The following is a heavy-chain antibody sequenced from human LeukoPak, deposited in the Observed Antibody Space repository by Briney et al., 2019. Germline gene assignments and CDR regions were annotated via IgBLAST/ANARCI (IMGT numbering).Heavy chain of an antibody. V-gene: IGHV3-74*01. CDR1: GFTFSSYW. CDR2: IKSDGST. J-gene: IGHJ1*01. CDR3: ARAPSEIGGYYPEYFRH. D-gene: IGHD3-22*01. Sequence: GGSLRLSCAASGFTFSSYWMHWVRHAPGKGLVWVSRIKSDGSTNYADSVKGRFTISRDNAKNTLSLQMNSLRAEDTGVYYCARAPSEIGGYYPEYFRHWGQGTLVTVSS.